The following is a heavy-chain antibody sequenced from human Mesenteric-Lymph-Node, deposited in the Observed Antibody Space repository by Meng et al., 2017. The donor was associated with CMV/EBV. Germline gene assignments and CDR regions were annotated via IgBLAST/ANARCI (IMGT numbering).Heavy chain of an antibody. J-gene: IGHJ4*02. CDR1: GFTFSDYW. V-gene: IGHV3-74*01. CDR3: AKVIRWDSKADY. D-gene: IGHD4-11*01. Sequence: GGSLRLSCAASGFTFSDYWMHWVRQVPGKGLMWVSRIYSDGSRTDYADSVKGRFTISRDNAKNTLYLQMNSLRAEDTAVYYCAKVIRWDSKADYWGQGTLVTVSS. CDR2: IYSDGSRT.